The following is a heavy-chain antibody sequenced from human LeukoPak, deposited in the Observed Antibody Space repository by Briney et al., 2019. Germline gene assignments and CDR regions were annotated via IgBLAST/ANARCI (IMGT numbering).Heavy chain of an antibody. Sequence: GASVKVSCRASGYTFTDYYIQWVRQAPGQGLEWMGWVNPNGGGTNYAQKFKGRVTMTRDTSISTAYMELSRLRSDDTAVYYCAREKYYGSGSYYRREGLDPWGQGSLVTVSS. D-gene: IGHD3-10*01. CDR1: GYTFTDYY. CDR2: VNPNGGGT. CDR3: AREKYYGSGSYYRREGLDP. J-gene: IGHJ5*02. V-gene: IGHV1-2*02.